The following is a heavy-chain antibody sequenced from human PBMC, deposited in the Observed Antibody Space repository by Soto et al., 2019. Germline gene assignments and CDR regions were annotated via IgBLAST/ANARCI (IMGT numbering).Heavy chain of an antibody. D-gene: IGHD4-4*01. CDR2: IIPIFGTT. CDR3: ARVTDSNFLY. Sequence: SVKVSCKASGGTFSSYAISWVRQAPGQGLQWMGGIIPIFGTTNYAQKFQGRVTITADESTSTVYMELSSLRSEDTAVYYCARVTDSNFLYWGQGALVTVSS. J-gene: IGHJ4*02. V-gene: IGHV1-69*13. CDR1: GGTFSSYA.